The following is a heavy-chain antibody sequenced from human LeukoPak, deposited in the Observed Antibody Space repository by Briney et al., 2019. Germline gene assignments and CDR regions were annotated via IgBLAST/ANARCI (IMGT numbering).Heavy chain of an antibody. Sequence: SVKVSCKASGGTFSSYTITWVRQAPGQGLEWMGGIIPIFGTANYAQKFQGRVTITADESTSTVYMELSSLRSEDTAVYYCAREAITIFGVVRTQTTYGPHRFDPWGQGTLVTVSS. CDR3: AREAITIFGVVRTQTTYGPHRFDP. J-gene: IGHJ5*02. CDR1: GGTFSSYT. D-gene: IGHD3-3*01. CDR2: IIPIFGTA. V-gene: IGHV1-69*13.